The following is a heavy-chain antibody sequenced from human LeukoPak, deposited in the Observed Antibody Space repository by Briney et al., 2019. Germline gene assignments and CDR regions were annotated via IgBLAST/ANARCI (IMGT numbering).Heavy chain of an antibody. Sequence: GESLKISCKGSGYSFTSYWIGWVRQMPGKGLGWMGSIYPGDSDTRYSPSFQGQVTISADKSISTAYLQWSSLKASDTAMYYCARRPATYGSGSYYGDYWGQGTLVTVSS. CDR3: ARRPATYGSGSYYGDY. J-gene: IGHJ4*02. CDR1: GYSFTSYW. V-gene: IGHV5-51*01. CDR2: IYPGDSDT. D-gene: IGHD3-10*01.